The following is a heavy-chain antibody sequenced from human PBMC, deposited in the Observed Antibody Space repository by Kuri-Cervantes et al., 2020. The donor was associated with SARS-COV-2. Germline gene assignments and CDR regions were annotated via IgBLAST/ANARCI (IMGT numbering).Heavy chain of an antibody. V-gene: IGHV1-69*10. CDR1: RYTFTSYA. Sequence: SVKVSRKASRYTFTSYAMNWVRQAPGQGLEWMGGIIPILGIANYAQKFQGRVTITADKSTSTAYMELRSLRSDDTAVYYCARDTGMTTVPKDYYYGMDVWGQGTTVTVSS. J-gene: IGHJ6*02. CDR3: ARDTGMTTVPKDYYYGMDV. D-gene: IGHD4-17*01. CDR2: IIPILGIA.